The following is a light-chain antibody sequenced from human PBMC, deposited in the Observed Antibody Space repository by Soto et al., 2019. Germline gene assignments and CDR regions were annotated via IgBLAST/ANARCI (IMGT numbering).Light chain of an antibody. CDR2: GAS. CDR3: QQYGSSSFT. V-gene: IGKV3-20*01. CDR1: QSVSSSY. J-gene: IGKJ2*01. Sequence: ESVLTQSPGTLSLSPGERATLSCRASQSVSSSYLAWYQQRPGQAPRLLIYGASSRATGIPDRFSGSGSGTDFTLTISRLEPEEFAVYYCQQYGSSSFTFGQGTKLEIK.